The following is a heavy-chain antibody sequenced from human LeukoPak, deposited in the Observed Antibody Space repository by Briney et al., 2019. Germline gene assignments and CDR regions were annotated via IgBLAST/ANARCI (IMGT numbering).Heavy chain of an antibody. CDR1: GGSFSGYY. J-gene: IGHJ4*02. Sequence: SETLSLTCAVYGGSFSGYYWSWIRQPPGKGLEWIGEINHSGSTNYNPSLKSRVTISVDTSKNQFSLKLSSVTAADTAVYYCASRKNSSSWYPFDYWGQGTLVTVFS. D-gene: IGHD6-13*01. V-gene: IGHV4-34*01. CDR2: INHSGST. CDR3: ASRKNSSSWYPFDY.